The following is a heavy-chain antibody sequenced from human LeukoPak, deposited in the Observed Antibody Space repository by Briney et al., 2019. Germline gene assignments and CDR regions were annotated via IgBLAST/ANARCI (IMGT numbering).Heavy chain of an antibody. CDR1: GFTFSSYA. CDR3: ARGIKCRLLLLCWFDP. D-gene: IGHD2-21*02. CDR2: ISYDGSNK. V-gene: IGHV3-30*04. Sequence: PGGSLRLSCAASGFTFSSYAMHWARQAPGKGLEWVAVISYDGSNKYYADSVKGRFTISRDNSKNTLYLQMNSLRAEDTAVYYCARGIKCRLLLLCWFDPWGQGTLVTVSS. J-gene: IGHJ5*02.